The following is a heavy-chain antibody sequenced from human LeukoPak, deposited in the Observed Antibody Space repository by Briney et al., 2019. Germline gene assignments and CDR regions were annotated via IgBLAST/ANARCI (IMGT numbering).Heavy chain of an antibody. D-gene: IGHD3-9*01. CDR1: GFTFSSYA. CDR2: ISGSGGST. J-gene: IGHJ4*02. Sequence: GGSLRLSCAASGFTFSSYAMSWVRQAPGKGLEWVSAISGSGGSTYYADSVKGRFTISIDNSKNTLYLQMNSLRAEDTAVYYCANFLTGFGTDYWGQGTLVTVSS. V-gene: IGHV3-23*01. CDR3: ANFLTGFGTDY.